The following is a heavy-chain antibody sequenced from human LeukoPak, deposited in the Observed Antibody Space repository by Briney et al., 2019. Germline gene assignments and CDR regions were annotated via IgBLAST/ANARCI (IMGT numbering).Heavy chain of an antibody. Sequence: SETLSLTCTVSGGSISSSSYYWGWIRQPPGKGLEWIGNIYYSGSTYYNPSLKSRVTISVDTSKNQFSLKLSSVTAADTAVYYCARVDGYNYDYWGQGTLVTVSS. CDR2: IYYSGST. CDR3: ARVDGYNYDY. V-gene: IGHV4-39*07. J-gene: IGHJ4*02. CDR1: GGSISSSSYY. D-gene: IGHD5-24*01.